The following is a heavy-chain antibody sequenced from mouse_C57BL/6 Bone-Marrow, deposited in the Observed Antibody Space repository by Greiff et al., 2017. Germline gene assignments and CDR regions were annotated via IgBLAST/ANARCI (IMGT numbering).Heavy chain of an antibody. Sequence: VQLQESGPELVKPGASVKISCKASGYTFTDYYINWVKQRPGQGLEWIGWIFPGSGSTYYNEKFKGKATLTVDKSSSTAYMLLSSLTSEDSAVYFCARSLYYGSSYDYWGQGTTLTVSS. V-gene: IGHV1-75*01. CDR3: ARSLYYGSSYDY. J-gene: IGHJ2*01. D-gene: IGHD1-1*01. CDR1: GYTFTDYY. CDR2: IFPGSGST.